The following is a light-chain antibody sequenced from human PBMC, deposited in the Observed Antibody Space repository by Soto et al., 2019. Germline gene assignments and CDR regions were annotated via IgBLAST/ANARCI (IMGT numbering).Light chain of an antibody. CDR2: AAS. CDR3: QQNNSIPRT. Sequence: DMQMKQSPSSLSASVGDRVTITCRASQAIRNDLNWFQQKPGKAPKRLIHAASALQGGVPSRFSGSGAGTEFTLTISSLQPEDFATYYCQQNNSIPRTFGQGTKVDIK. V-gene: IGKV1-17*01. J-gene: IGKJ1*01. CDR1: QAIRND.